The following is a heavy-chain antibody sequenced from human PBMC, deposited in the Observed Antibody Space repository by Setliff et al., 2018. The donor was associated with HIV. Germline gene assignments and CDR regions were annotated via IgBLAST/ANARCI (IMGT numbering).Heavy chain of an antibody. V-gene: IGHV4-39*01. Sequence: PSETLSLTCTVSGGSLSSSNYYCGWIRQPPGKGLEWIGSIYYSGNTYYNPSLKSRVTISGDTSKKQFSLKLRAVTAADTAVYYCARRHTAFDPWGQGTLVTVSS. J-gene: IGHJ5*02. CDR1: GGSLSSSNYY. CDR2: IYYSGNT. CDR3: ARRHTAFDP. D-gene: IGHD5-18*01.